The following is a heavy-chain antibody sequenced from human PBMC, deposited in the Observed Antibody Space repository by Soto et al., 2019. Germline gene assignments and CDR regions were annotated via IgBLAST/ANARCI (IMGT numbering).Heavy chain of an antibody. V-gene: IGHV1-3*01. CDR3: ARHGMAAAGLSLDP. J-gene: IGHJ5*02. Sequence: ASVKVSCKASGYTFTRYAMHWVRQAPGQRLEWMGWINGGNGNTEYSQKFQGRLTLSRDTSASTGYMELSSLRSEDTAVYYCARHGMAAAGLSLDPWGQGTLVTVSS. CDR1: GYTFTRYA. CDR2: INGGNGNT. D-gene: IGHD6-13*01.